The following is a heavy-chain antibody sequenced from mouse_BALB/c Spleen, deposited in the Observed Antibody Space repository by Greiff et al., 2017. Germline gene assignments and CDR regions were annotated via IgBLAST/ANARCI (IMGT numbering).Heavy chain of an antibody. J-gene: IGHJ3*01. CDR1: GYSITSGYS. CDR3: ARGLIYYDYDRAFAY. D-gene: IGHD2-4*01. CDR2: IHYSGST. Sequence: EVKLQESGPDLVKPSQSLSLTCTVTGYSITSGYSWHWIRQFPGNKLEWMGYIHYSGSTNYNPSLKSRISITRDTSKNQFFLQLNSVTTEDTATYYCARGLIYYDYDRAFAYWGQGTLVTVSA. V-gene: IGHV3-1*02.